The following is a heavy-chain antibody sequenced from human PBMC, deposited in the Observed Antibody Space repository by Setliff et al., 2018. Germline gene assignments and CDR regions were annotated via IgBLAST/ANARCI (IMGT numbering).Heavy chain of an antibody. CDR3: ARVTGFSYMDV. CDR1: GDSISRAYFY. CDR2: IYTDGST. J-gene: IGHJ6*03. Sequence: PSETLSLTCTVSGDSISRAYFYWSWIRQSAGKGLECLGRIYTDGSTKYNPSLNSRVTLLIDTANNQISLRLTSVTAADTAVYFCARVTGFSYMDVWGKGTTVTVSS. D-gene: IGHD3-3*01. V-gene: IGHV4-61*02.